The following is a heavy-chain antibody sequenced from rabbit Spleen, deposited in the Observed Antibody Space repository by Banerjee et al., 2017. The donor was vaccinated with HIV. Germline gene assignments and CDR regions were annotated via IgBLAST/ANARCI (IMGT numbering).Heavy chain of an antibody. J-gene: IGHJ4*02. V-gene: IGHV1S47*01. Sequence: QEQLVESGGGLVQPEGSLTLTCKASGVDFSTNAMCWVRQAPGKGLEWIAYINTGNGYTSYASWVNGRFSISRSTSLNTVTLQLNSLTAADTATYFCARASTYVFTQLELWGPGTLVTVS. D-gene: IGHD6-1*01. CDR2: INTGNGYT. CDR1: GVDFSTNA. CDR3: ARASTYVFTQLEL.